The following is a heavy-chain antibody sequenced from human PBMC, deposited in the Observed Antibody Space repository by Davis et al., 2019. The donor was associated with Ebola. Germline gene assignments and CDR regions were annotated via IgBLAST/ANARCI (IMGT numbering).Heavy chain of an antibody. J-gene: IGHJ4*02. CDR1: GFTFSSYA. CDR3: AKDYGRAVAGGSGGDWGDY. V-gene: IGHV3-23*01. Sequence: GESLKISCAASGFTFSSYAMSWVRQAPGKGLEWVSAISGSGGSTYYADSVKGRFTISRDNSKNTLYLQMNSLRAEDTAVYYCAKDYGRAVAGGSGGDWGDYWGQGTLVTVSS. D-gene: IGHD2-21*01. CDR2: ISGSGGST.